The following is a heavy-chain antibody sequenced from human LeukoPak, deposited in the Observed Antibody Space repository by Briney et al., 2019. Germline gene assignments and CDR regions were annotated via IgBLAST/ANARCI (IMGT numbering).Heavy chain of an antibody. V-gene: IGHV5-51*01. Sequence: PGESLKISCKGSGYSFTSYWIGWVRQMPGKGLERMGIIYPGDSDTRYSPSFQGQVTISADKSISTAYLQWSSLKASDTAMYYCARHGPDYGDYPDYWGQGTLVTVSS. CDR1: GYSFTSYW. CDR3: ARHGPDYGDYPDY. D-gene: IGHD4-17*01. CDR2: IYPGDSDT. J-gene: IGHJ4*02.